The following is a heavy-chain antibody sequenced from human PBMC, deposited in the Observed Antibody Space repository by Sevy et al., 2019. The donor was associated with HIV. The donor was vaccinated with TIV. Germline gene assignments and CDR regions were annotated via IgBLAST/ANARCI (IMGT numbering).Heavy chain of an antibody. CDR3: ARGNEFGAFDI. CDR2: ISYDGSNK. CDR1: GFTFSSYA. V-gene: IGHV3-30-3*01. D-gene: IGHD3-10*01. Sequence: GGSLRLSCAASGFTFSSYAMHWVRQAPGKELEWVAVISYDGSNKYYADSVKGRFTISRDNSKNTLYLQMNSLRAEDTAVYYCARGNEFGAFDIWGQGTMVTASS. J-gene: IGHJ3*02.